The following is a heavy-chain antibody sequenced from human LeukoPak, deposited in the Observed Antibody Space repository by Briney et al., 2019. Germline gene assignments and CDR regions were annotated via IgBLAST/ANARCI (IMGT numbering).Heavy chain of an antibody. Sequence: PSETLSLTCTVSGGSISSSSYYWGWIRQPPGKGLEWIGSIYYSGSTYYNPSLKSRVTISVDTSKNQFSLKLSSVTAADTAVYYCARKYGSGSYYTGYYYYYYMDVWGKGTTVTISS. V-gene: IGHV4-39*01. CDR1: GGSISSSSYY. CDR3: ARKYGSGSYYTGYYYYYYMDV. J-gene: IGHJ6*03. CDR2: IYYSGST. D-gene: IGHD3-10*01.